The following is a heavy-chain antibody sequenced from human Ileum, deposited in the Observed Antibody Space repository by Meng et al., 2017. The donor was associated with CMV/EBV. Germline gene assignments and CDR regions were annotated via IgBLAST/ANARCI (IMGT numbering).Heavy chain of an antibody. CDR1: GYTFTGYY. D-gene: IGHD2-15*01. CDR3: ARVLRIGHTSGIGY. J-gene: IGHJ4*02. CDR2: INPNSGGT. Sequence: KASGYTFTGYYMHWVRQAPGQGLEWMGWINPNSGGTNYAQKFQGRVTMTRDTSISTAYMELSRLRSDDTAVYYCARVLRIGHTSGIGYWGQGTLVTVSS. V-gene: IGHV1-2*02.